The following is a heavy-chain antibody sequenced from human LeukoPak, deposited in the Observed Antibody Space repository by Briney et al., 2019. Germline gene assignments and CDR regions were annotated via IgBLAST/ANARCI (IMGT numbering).Heavy chain of an antibody. Sequence: MSSETLSLTCTVSGGSISSSRYYWGWIRQPPGKGLEWTGSIYYSGSTYYNPSLKSRVTISVDTSKNQFSLKLSSVTAADTAVYYCARDLGIAARPDYWGQGTLVTVSS. D-gene: IGHD6-6*01. J-gene: IGHJ4*02. V-gene: IGHV4-39*07. CDR3: ARDLGIAARPDY. CDR1: GGSISSSRYY. CDR2: IYYSGST.